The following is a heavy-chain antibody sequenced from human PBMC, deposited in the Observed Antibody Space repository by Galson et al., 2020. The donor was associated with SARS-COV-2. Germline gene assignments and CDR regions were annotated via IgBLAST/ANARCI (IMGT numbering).Heavy chain of an antibody. J-gene: IGHJ4*02. CDR1: GDSISSGSYY. CDR2: IYTSGST. CDR3: AYGVVAGTGY. Sequence: SETLSLTCTVSGDSISSGSYYWSWIRQPAGKGLEWIGRIYTSGSTNYNPSLQSRVTISIDTSKNQFSLELTSVTAADTAVYFCAYGVVAGTGYWGQGILVTVSS. V-gene: IGHV4-61*02. D-gene: IGHD6-19*01.